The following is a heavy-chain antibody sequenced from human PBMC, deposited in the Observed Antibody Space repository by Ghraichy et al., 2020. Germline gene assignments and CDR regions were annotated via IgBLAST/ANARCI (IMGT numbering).Heavy chain of an antibody. CDR1: GGSVTSGSYY. CDR3: ARVNIGVVRTYFHSYVMDV. V-gene: IGHV4-61*01. Sequence: SETLSLTCTISGGSVTSGSYYWGFIRQPPGKGLEWIGDIYHIGNTNYNPSLKSRVTLSIDTSRNQFSLSLTSVTAADTAVYYCARVNIGVVRTYFHSYVMDVWGQGTAVTVS. D-gene: IGHD2-21*01. CDR2: IYHIGNT. J-gene: IGHJ6*02.